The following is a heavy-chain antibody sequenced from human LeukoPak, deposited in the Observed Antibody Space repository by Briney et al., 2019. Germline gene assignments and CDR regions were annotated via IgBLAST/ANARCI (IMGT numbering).Heavy chain of an antibody. CDR3: AKMRGQYYHSYYMDA. Sequence: GGSLRLSCAASGFIFSSYAMSWVRQAPGKGLEWVSYGGSGGSTYYADSVKGRFTDSRDNSKSTLYLQMNSLTAEDTAVYYCAKMRGQYYHSYYMDAWGKGTTVTVSS. CDR1: GFIFSSYA. J-gene: IGHJ6*03. CDR2: GGSGGST. V-gene: IGHV3-23*01.